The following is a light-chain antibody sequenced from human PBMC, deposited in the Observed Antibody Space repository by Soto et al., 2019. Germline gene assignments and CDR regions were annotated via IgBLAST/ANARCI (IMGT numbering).Light chain of an antibody. Sequence: QSVLTQPPSVSGAPWQRVTISCTGSRSNIGAGYDVHWYQQLPGTAPKLLIYGNTNRPSGVPDRFSGSQSGASASLAITGLQADDEADYYCQSFDSRLSGSVFGTGTKLTVL. CDR1: RSNIGAGYD. V-gene: IGLV1-40*01. CDR3: QSFDSRLSGSV. CDR2: GNT. J-gene: IGLJ1*01.